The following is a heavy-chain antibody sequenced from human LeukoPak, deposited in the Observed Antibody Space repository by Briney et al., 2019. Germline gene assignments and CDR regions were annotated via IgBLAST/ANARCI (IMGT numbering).Heavy chain of an antibody. CDR2: IIPILGIA. CDR3: ARDSEVVAQH. Sequence: PVKVSCKASGGTFSSYAISWVRQAPGQGLEWMGRIIPILGIANYAQKFQGRVTITADKSTSTAYMELSSLRSEDTAVYYCARDSEVVAQHWGQGTLVTVSS. D-gene: IGHD2-15*01. J-gene: IGHJ1*01. CDR1: GGTFSSYA. V-gene: IGHV1-69*04.